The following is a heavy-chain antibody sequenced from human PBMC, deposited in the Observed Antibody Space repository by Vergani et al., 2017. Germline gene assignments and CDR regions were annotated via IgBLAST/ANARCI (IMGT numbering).Heavy chain of an antibody. CDR1: GGSISSSTYY. CDR2: IYYSGST. J-gene: IGHJ5*02. V-gene: IGHV4-39*07. Sequence: QLQLQESGPGLVKPSETLSLTCTVSGGSISSSTYYWGWIRQPPGKGLEWMGSIYYSGSTYYNPSLKSRVTISVDTSKNQFSLKLTSVTAADTAVYYCARVSYWFDPWGQGTLVSVSP. CDR3: ARVSYWFDP.